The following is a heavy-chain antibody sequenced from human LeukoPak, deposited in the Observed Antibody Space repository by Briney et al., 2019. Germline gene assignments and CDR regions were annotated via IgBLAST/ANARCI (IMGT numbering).Heavy chain of an antibody. CDR3: ARSMVRGVPPSYYFDY. Sequence: ASVKVSCKASGYTFTSYAMNWVRQAPGQGLEWMGWINTNTGNPTYAQGFTGRFVFSLDTSVSTAYLQISSLKAEDTAVYYCARSMVRGVPPSYYFDYWGQGTLVTVSS. V-gene: IGHV7-4-1*02. CDR2: INTNTGNP. CDR1: GYTFTSYA. J-gene: IGHJ4*02. D-gene: IGHD3-10*01.